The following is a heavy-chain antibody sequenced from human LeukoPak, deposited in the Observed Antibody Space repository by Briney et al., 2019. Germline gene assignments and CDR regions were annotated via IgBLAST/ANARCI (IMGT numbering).Heavy chain of an antibody. V-gene: IGHV3-15*07. Sequence: PGGSLRLSCAASGFDFSGAYMNWVRQAPGKGLEWVGLIKNKHEHQATDYAAPVRERFIITRDDSSSTLFLQMNSLKTEDPAVYYCVTDANRILGARGTGYWGQGILVTVSS. D-gene: IGHD1-26*01. CDR1: GFDFSGAY. CDR2: IKNKHEHQAT. CDR3: VTDANRILGARGTGY. J-gene: IGHJ4*02.